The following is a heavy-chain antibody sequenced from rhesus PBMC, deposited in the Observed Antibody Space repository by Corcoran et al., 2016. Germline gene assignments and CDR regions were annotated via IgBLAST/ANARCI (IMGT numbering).Heavy chain of an antibody. V-gene: IGHV3-8*01. CDR3: AKAPSYSNYGYYFDY. D-gene: IGHD4-23*01. J-gene: IGHJ4*01. CDR1: GFSFSSYY. Sequence: EVQLVESGGGLVQPGGSLRLSCTGSGFSFSSYYMYWVRQAPGKGLEWVSAINIGGGTTCYTDSVKGRFTISKENAKNTLYLQMDSLRAEDTAVYYCAKAPSYSNYGYYFDYWGQGVLVTVSS. CDR2: INIGGGTT.